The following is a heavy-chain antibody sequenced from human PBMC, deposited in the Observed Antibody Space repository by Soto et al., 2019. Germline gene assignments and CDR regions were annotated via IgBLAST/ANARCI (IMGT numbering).Heavy chain of an antibody. V-gene: IGHV3-33*01. Sequence: PGGSLRLSCAASGFTFGGYGMHWVRQAPGKGLEWAAAISYDGRNTYYADSVQGRFAISRDNSKNTMYLQMNSLRVEDTAVYYCARAKWHDGSGRVREFDYWGQGALGTVSS. CDR2: ISYDGRNT. D-gene: IGHD3-10*01. CDR1: GFTFGGYG. J-gene: IGHJ4*02. CDR3: ARAKWHDGSGRVREFDY.